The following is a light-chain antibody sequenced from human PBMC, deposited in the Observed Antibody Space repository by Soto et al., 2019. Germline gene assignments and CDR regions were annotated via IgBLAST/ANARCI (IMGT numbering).Light chain of an antibody. Sequence: DIQVTQSPSTLSASVGDRVTITCRASQSISRWLAWHQQKLGQAPKLLIYEASSLASGVPSRFSGSGSGTEFTLTISSLQADDFATYYCQQYSTYSPYTFGQGTKLEIK. V-gene: IGKV1-5*03. J-gene: IGKJ2*01. CDR1: QSISRW. CDR2: EAS. CDR3: QQYSTYSPYT.